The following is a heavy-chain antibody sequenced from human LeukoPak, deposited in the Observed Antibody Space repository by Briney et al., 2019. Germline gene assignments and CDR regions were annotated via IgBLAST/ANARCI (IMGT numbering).Heavy chain of an antibody. CDR2: INPNSGGT. J-gene: IGHJ4*02. CDR3: ARGRNSVYYFNVVAPYYFDY. Sequence: SVKVSCKASGSPFTGYYMHWVRQAPGQGLEWMGRINPNSGGTNYAQKFQGRVTMTRDTSINTAYMDLSRLRSDDTAVYYCARGRNSVYYFNVVAPYYFDYWGQGTLVTVSS. CDR1: GSPFTGYY. D-gene: IGHD3-22*01. V-gene: IGHV1-2*06.